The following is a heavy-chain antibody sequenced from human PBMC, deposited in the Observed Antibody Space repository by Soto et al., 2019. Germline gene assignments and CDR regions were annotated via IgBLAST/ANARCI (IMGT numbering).Heavy chain of an antibody. J-gene: IGHJ1*01. CDR1: GFIVNNIF. Sequence: EVQLMESGGGLGQPGGSLRLSCAASGFIVNNIFMTWVRQAPGKGLEWLSTISSEANTYYADSVKGRFTISRDSSKTTLYLQMNSLRAEDTAVYHCARDILGGSYDLSQGGQGTLVTVSS. D-gene: IGHD3-3*01. CDR3: ARDILGGSYDLSQ. V-gene: IGHV3-66*01. CDR2: ISSEANT.